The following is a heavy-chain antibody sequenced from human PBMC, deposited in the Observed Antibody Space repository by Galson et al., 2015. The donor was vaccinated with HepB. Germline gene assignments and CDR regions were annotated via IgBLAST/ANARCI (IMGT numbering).Heavy chain of an antibody. CDR1: GFTFGDYV. V-gene: IGHV3-49*03. D-gene: IGHD5-24*01. J-gene: IGHJ4*02. CDR2: IRSKAYGGTT. Sequence: SLRLSCATSGFTFGDYVMSWFRQAPGKGLEWVSFIRSKAYGGTTEYAASVKGRFTISRDDSKSIAYLQMNSLRAEDTAVYYCAIPWGRWLPLPFDYWGQGTLVTVSS. CDR3: AIPWGRWLPLPFDY.